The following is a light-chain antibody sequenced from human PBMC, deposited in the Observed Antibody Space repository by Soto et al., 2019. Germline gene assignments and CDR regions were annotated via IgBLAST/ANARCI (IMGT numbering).Light chain of an antibody. CDR3: QQYGSSPPVT. CDR1: QRVSSSS. J-gene: IGKJ3*01. Sequence: EIVLTQSPGTMSLSPGERATLSCRASQRVSSSSLAWYQQKPGQATRLLIYGASSRSTGIPGRFSGSGSGTDFTLTISSLEPEDFAVYYCQQYGSSPPVTVGPGTKVDIK. CDR2: GAS. V-gene: IGKV3-20*01.